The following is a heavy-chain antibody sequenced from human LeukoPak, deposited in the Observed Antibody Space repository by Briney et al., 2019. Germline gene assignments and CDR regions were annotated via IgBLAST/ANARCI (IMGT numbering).Heavy chain of an antibody. V-gene: IGHV4-34*01. CDR3: AMYYYDSSGYYYFDY. J-gene: IGHJ4*02. CDR2: SNHSGST. Sequence: PSETLSLTCAVYGGSFSGYYWSWIRQPPGKGLEWIGESNHSGSTNYNPSLKSRVTISVDTSKNQFSLKLSSVTAADTAVYYCAMYYYDSSGYYYFDYWGQGTLVTVSS. D-gene: IGHD3-22*01. CDR1: GGSFSGYY.